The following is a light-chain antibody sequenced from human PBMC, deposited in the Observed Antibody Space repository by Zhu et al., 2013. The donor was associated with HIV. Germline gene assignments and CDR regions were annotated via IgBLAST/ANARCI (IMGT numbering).Light chain of an antibody. CDR1: QGIGTW. CDR2: TAS. J-gene: IGKJ1*01. Sequence: DIQMTQSPSSVSASVGDRVTITCRASQGIGTWLAWYQQKPGEAPKLLIYTASSLQSGVPSRFSGSGSGTDFTLKISRVEAEDVGVYYCMQALQTPPWTFGQGTKVEIK. CDR3: MQALQTPPWT. V-gene: IGKV1-12*01.